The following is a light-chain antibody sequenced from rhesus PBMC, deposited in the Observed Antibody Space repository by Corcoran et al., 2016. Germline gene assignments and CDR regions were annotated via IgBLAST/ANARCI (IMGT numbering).Light chain of an antibody. Sequence: DIQMTQSPSSLSASVGDRVTVTCRASQGVNKELIWYQQKPGKAPTLLIYAASSLQTGVSSRFSGSGSGTDYTLTISSLQPEDVATYYCLQDYTTPYSFGQGTKVEIK. CDR1: QGVNKE. J-gene: IGKJ2*01. CDR3: LQDYTTPYS. V-gene: IGKV1-94*01. CDR2: AAS.